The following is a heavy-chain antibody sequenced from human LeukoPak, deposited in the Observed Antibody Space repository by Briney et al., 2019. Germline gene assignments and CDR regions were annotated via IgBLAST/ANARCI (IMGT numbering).Heavy chain of an antibody. CDR1: GFTLTNYY. CDR3: AREEFGGFFDY. D-gene: IGHD2-15*01. Sequence: GASVKVSCKASGFTLTNYYMHWVRQAPGQGLEWMGLINPTGSSTNYAQKFRGRVTMTRDTSTSTVYMELSSLRSEDTAVYYCAREEFGGFFDYWGQGTLVTASS. J-gene: IGHJ4*02. V-gene: IGHV1-46*01. CDR2: INPTGSST.